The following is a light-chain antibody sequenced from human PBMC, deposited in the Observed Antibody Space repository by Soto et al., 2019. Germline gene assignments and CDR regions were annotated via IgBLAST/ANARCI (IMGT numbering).Light chain of an antibody. Sequence: AIRMTQSPSSLSASTGDRVTITCRASQGISSYLAWYQQKPGKAPKLLIYAASTLQSGVPSRFSGSGSGTDFTLTLSCLQSEDFATYYCQQYYSYPWTLGQETKVEIK. CDR3: QQYYSYPWT. J-gene: IGKJ1*01. CDR1: QGISSY. CDR2: AAS. V-gene: IGKV1-8*01.